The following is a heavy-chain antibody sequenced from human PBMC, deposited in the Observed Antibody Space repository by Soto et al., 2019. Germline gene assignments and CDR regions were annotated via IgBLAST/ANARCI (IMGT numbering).Heavy chain of an antibody. V-gene: IGHV3-13*05. D-gene: IGHD6-13*01. CDR1: GFTFSSYD. CDR3: ARGSIAAAGMSAFDI. Sequence: WGSLRLSCAASGFTFSSYDMHWVRQATGKGLEWVSAIGTAGDPYYPGSVKGRFTISRENAKNSLYLQMNSLRAGNTAVYYCARGSIAAAGMSAFDIWGQGTMVTVSS. CDR2: IGTAGDP. J-gene: IGHJ3*02.